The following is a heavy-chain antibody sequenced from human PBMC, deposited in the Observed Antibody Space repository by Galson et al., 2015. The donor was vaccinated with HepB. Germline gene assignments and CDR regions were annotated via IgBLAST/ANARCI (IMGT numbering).Heavy chain of an antibody. CDR1: GFTFSSYA. V-gene: IGHV3-30-3*01. J-gene: IGHJ4*02. CDR3: ARRLTGDLGAVDY. D-gene: IGHD7-27*01. CDR2: ISYDGSNK. Sequence: SLRLSCAASGFTFSSYAMHWVRQAPGKGLEWVAVISYDGSNKYYADSVKGRFTISRDNSKNTLYLQMSSLRAEDTAVYYCARRLTGDLGAVDYWGQGTLVTVSS.